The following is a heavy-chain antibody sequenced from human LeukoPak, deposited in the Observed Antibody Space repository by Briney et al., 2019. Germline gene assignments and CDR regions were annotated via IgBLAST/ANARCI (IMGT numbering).Heavy chain of an antibody. D-gene: IGHD5-18*01. CDR2: ISTSGTYI. V-gene: IGHV3-21*01. Sequence: GGSLRLSCAASRFTFSTDSMNWVRQAPGKGLEWVSSISTSGTYIYYADSLKGRFTISRDNAKNSLYLQMNSLRAEDTAVYYCARDRGPGYRYGVLDYWGQGTLVTVSS. J-gene: IGHJ4*02. CDR1: RFTFSTDS. CDR3: ARDRGPGYRYGVLDY.